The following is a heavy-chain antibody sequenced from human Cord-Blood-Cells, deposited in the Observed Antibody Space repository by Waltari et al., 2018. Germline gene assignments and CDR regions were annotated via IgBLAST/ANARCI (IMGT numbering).Heavy chain of an antibody. CDR2: IYYSGST. CDR1: GGSISSSRYY. Sequence: QLQLQESGPGLVKPSETLSLTCTVSGGSISSSRYYWGWLRQPPGKGLEWIGSIYYSGSTYYNPSLKSRVTISVDTSKNQFSLKLSSVTAADTAVYYCASLSTSCYSSDYWGQGTLVTVSS. CDR3: ASLSTSCYSSDY. J-gene: IGHJ4*02. D-gene: IGHD2-2*01. V-gene: IGHV4-39*01.